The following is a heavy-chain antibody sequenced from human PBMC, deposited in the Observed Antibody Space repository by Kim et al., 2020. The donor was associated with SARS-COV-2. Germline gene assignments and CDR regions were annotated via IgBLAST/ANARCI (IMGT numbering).Heavy chain of an antibody. CDR2: IYFSGST. J-gene: IGHJ4*02. CDR1: GSSIRNSGYF. V-gene: IGHV4-39*07. D-gene: IGHD5-18*01. Sequence: SETLSLTCSVSGSSIRNSGYFWGWIRQPPGKGLEWIASIYFSGSTYYNPSLKSRDTISIDTSKNQFSLKLRSVTAADTAVYYCASGHAYGYPRPDRSTFDFRGQGTLVTVSS. CDR3: ASGHAYGYPRPDRSTFDF.